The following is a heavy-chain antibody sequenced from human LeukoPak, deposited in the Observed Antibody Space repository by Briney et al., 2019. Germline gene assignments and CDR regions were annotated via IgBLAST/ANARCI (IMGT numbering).Heavy chain of an antibody. Sequence: GGSLRLSCAGSGFTFSNYWMHWVRQAPGKGLVWVSRINSDGSSTNYADSVKGRFTISRDNAKKTLCLQMDSLRAEDTAVYYCVRGLDSGSYYTGGFWGQGTLVTVSS. CDR2: INSDGSST. J-gene: IGHJ4*02. CDR1: GFTFSNYW. V-gene: IGHV3-74*01. CDR3: VRGLDSGSYYTGGF. D-gene: IGHD1-26*01.